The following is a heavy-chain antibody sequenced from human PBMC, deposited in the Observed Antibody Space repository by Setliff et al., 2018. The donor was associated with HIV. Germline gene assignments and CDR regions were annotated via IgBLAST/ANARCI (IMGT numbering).Heavy chain of an antibody. V-gene: IGHV3-7*04. CDR1: GFTFSTYA. CDR3: ARARYMDV. J-gene: IGHJ6*03. Sequence: GGSLRLSCAASGFTFSTYAIHWVRQAPGKGLEWVANINQDGREKYYADSVKGRFTIYRDNAKNTLYLQMNSLRAEDTAVYYCARARYMDVWGKGTTVTVSS. CDR2: INQDGREK.